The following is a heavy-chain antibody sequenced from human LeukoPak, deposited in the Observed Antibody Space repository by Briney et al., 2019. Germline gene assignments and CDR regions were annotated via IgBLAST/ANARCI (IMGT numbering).Heavy chain of an antibody. CDR3: ARDSYCSSTSCYSMLNDC. V-gene: IGHV1-2*02. CDR2: INPKNGGT. D-gene: IGHD2-2*01. Sequence: SVQVSCQASGYTFTGYYMHWLRQAPRKGLEWMGWINPKNGGTNYAQKFQGRVTMTMDTSISTAYMELSRLRSDDTAVYYCARDSYCSSTSCYSMLNDCWGQGTLVTVSS. J-gene: IGHJ4*01. CDR1: GYTFTGYY.